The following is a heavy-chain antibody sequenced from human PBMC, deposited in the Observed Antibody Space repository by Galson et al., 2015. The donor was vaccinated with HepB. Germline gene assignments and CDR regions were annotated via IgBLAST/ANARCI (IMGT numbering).Heavy chain of an antibody. J-gene: IGHJ4*02. V-gene: IGHV4-59*01. CDR2: IYYSGST. D-gene: IGHD3-9*01. CDR1: GGSISSYY. CDR3: ARRSHGILTGSAWDY. Sequence: ETLSLTCTVSGGSISSYYWSWIRQPPGKGLEWIGYIYYSGSTNYNPSLKSRVTISVDTSKNQFSLKLSSVTAADTAVYYCARRSHGILTGSAWDYWGQGTLVTVSS.